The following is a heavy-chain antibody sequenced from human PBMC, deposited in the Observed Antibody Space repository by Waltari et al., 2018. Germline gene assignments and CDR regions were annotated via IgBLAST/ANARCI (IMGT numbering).Heavy chain of an antibody. D-gene: IGHD2-15*01. CDR2: ISSSSSYI. CDR3: ARESEYCSGGSCYWTADFDD. V-gene: IGHV3-21*01. CDR1: GFTFSSYS. Sequence: EVQLVESGGGLVKPGGSLRLSCAASGFTFSSYSMNWVRQAPGKGLEWVSSISSSSSYIYYADSVKGRFTISRDNAKNSMYLQMNSLRAEDTAVYYCARESEYCSGGSCYWTADFDDWGQGTLVTVSS. J-gene: IGHJ4*02.